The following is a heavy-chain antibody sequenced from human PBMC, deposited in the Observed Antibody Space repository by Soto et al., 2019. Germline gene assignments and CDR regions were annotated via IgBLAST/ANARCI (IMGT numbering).Heavy chain of an antibody. CDR2: ISYDGSNK. CDR1: GFTFSSYA. V-gene: IGHV3-30-3*01. D-gene: IGHD6-25*01. CDR3: AREAAGPQRGPRTESEFDY. J-gene: IGHJ4*02. Sequence: GGSLRLSCAASGFTFSSYAMHWVRQAPGKGLEWVAVISYDGSNKYYADSVKGRFTISRDNSKNTLYLQMNSLRAEDTAVYYCAREAAGPQRGPRTESEFDYWGQGTLVTVSS.